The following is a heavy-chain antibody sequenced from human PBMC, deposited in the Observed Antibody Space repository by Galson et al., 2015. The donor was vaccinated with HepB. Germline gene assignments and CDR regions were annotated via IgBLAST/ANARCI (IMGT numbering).Heavy chain of an antibody. J-gene: IGHJ6*02. D-gene: IGHD6-19*01. CDR3: AKGSGWSLGVFDGMDV. Sequence: SLRLSCAASGFTFSSYAMSWVRQAPGKGLEWVSAISGSGGSTYYADSVKGRFTISRDNSKNTLYLQMNSLRAEDTAVYYCAKGSGWSLGVFDGMDVWGQGTTVTVSS. CDR2: ISGSGGST. V-gene: IGHV3-23*01. CDR1: GFTFSSYA.